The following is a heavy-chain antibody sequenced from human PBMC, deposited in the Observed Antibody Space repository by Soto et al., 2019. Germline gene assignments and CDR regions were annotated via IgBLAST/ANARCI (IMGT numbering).Heavy chain of an antibody. CDR1: GYTFTSYY. CDR3: ASCSDAATVPDAFDI. Sequence: ASVKVSCKASGYTFTSYYMHWVRQAPGQGLEWMGIINPSGGSTSYAQKFQGRVTMTRDTSTSTVYMELSSLRSEDTAVYYCASCSDAATVPDAFDIWGQGTMVTVS. D-gene: IGHD4-4*01. J-gene: IGHJ3*02. V-gene: IGHV1-46*01. CDR2: INPSGGST.